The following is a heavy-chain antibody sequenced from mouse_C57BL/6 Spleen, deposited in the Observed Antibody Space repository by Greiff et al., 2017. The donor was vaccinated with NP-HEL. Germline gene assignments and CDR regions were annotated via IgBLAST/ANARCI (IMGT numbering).Heavy chain of an antibody. D-gene: IGHD2-14*01. Sequence: VQLQQSGPELVKPGASVKISCKASGYTFTDYYMNWVKQSHGKSLEWIGDINPNNGGTSYNQKFKGKATLTVDKSSSTAYMELRSLTSEDSAVYYCARRDDDWYFDVWGTGTTVTVSS. CDR1: GYTFTDYY. V-gene: IGHV1-26*01. CDR2: INPNNGGT. CDR3: ARRDDDWYFDV. J-gene: IGHJ1*03.